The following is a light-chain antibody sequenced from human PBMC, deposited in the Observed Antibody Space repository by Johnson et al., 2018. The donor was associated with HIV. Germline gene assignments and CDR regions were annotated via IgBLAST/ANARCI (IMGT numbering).Light chain of an antibody. CDR2: DNN. J-gene: IGLJ1*01. CDR1: SSNLGNNY. V-gene: IGLV1-51*01. CDR3: GSWGSVLGAVYV. Sequence: VLPQPPSVSAAPGPTVTISCSGSSSNLGNNYVSWYQQLPGTVPKLLIYDNNKRPSGIPARFSGSKSGTSATLGITGLPPGDEADYYCGSWGSVLGAVYVFVPGTKVTVL.